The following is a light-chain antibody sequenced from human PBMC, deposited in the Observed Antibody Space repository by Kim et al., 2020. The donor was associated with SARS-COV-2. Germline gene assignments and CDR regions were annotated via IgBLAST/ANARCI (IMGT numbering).Light chain of an antibody. J-gene: IGKJ4*01. V-gene: IGKV1-27*01. CDR3: QKYISAPLT. CDR2: ATS. CDR1: QDIRNY. Sequence: DSQLTQSPSSLSASVGDRVTITCRASQDIRNYLAWYQQKPGRAPNLLIAATSTLQSGVPSRFRGRGSGTEFTLTITSLQPEDVGTYYCQKYISAPLTFGGGTKVDIK.